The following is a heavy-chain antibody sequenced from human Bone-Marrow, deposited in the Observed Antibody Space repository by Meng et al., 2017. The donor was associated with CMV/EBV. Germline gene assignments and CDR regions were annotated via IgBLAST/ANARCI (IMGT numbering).Heavy chain of an antibody. J-gene: IGHJ4*02. CDR3: AKDTPIHDSSGSTPYFDY. Sequence: GESLKISCAASGFTVSSNYMSWVRQAPGKGLEWVSVIYSGGSTYYADSVKGRFTISRDNSKNTLYLQMNSLRAEDTAVYYCAKDTPIHDSSGSTPYFDYWGQGTLVTVSS. CDR1: GFTVSSNY. CDR2: IYSGGST. D-gene: IGHD3-22*01. V-gene: IGHV3-53*01.